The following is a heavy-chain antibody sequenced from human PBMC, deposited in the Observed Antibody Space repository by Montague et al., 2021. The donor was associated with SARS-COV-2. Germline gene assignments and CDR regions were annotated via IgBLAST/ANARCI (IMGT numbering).Heavy chain of an antibody. CDR1: GFIFSSYA. CDR3: ARDNYDYVWGSYRYIY. CDR2: ISYDGSNK. J-gene: IGHJ4*02. D-gene: IGHD3-16*02. Sequence: SLRLSCAASGFIFSSYAMPWVRQAPGKGLEWVAVISYDGSNKYYADSVKGRFTISRDNSKNTLYLQMNSLRAEDTALYYCARDNYDYVWGSYRYIYWGQGTLVTVSS. V-gene: IGHV3-30*04.